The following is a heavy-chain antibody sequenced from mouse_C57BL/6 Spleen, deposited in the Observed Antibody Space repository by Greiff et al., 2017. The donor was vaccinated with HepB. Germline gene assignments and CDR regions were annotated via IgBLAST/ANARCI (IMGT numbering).Heavy chain of an antibody. V-gene: IGHV1-82*01. D-gene: IGHD1-1*01. CDR1: GYAFSSSW. J-gene: IGHJ2*01. CDR3: ARFITTIPLDY. Sequence: VMLVESGPELVKPGASVKISCKASGYAFSSSWMNWVKQRPGKGLEWIGRIYPGDGDTNYNGKFKGKATLTADKSSSTAYMQLSSLTSEDSAVYFCARFITTIPLDYWGQGTTLTVSS. CDR2: IYPGDGDT.